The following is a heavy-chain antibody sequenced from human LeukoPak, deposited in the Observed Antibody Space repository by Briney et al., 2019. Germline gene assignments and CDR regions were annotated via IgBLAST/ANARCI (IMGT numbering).Heavy chain of an antibody. CDR3: ANTISSSSGYYFDY. Sequence: GGSLRLSCAASGFTFSSSAMSWVRQVPGKGLEWVSGISASGGSTYYADSVKGRFTISRDNSKNTLYLQMNSLRAEDTAVYYCANTISSSSGYYFDYWGQGTLVTVSS. J-gene: IGHJ4*02. V-gene: IGHV3-23*01. CDR2: ISASGGST. CDR1: GFTFSSSA. D-gene: IGHD6-6*01.